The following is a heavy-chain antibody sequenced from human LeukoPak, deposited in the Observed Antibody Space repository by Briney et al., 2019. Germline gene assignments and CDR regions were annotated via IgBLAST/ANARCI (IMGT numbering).Heavy chain of an antibody. J-gene: IGHJ3*01. Sequence: SETLSLTCAVSGASVSSTAYLWSWIRQPPGQGLEWIGRIYASGNTHYNPSLKRRVTMSVDASKNQFSLTMNSVTAAASAVYFCASYREAYDLYPHGLDVWGRGTVVTVSS. V-gene: IGHV4-61*02. CDR3: ASYREAYDLYPHGLDV. D-gene: IGHD5-12*01. CDR2: IYASGNT. CDR1: GASVSSTAYL.